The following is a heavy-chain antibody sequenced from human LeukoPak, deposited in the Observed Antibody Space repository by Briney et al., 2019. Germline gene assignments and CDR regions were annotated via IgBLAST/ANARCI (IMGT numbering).Heavy chain of an antibody. CDR2: MSSSSIYI. V-gene: IGHV3-21*01. CDR1: GFTFSSYS. Sequence: PGGSLRLSCAASGFTFSSYSMNWVRQAPGKGLEWVSSMSSSSIYIYYADSVKGRFTISRDNAKNSLYLQMNSLRAEDTAVYYCARDRAAADPDAFDIWGQGTMVTVSS. J-gene: IGHJ3*02. D-gene: IGHD6-13*01. CDR3: ARDRAAADPDAFDI.